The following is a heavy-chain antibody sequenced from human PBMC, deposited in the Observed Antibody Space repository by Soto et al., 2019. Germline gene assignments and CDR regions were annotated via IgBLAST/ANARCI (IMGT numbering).Heavy chain of an antibody. Sequence: QAHLVQSGAEVKKPGSSVKVSCRASGGSFSSHCLIWVRQAPGQGLEWMGGLVPKFGAPKYSQKFQDRVTITADISTTTIYMELNRLKVEDPAMYFCARWAGECTEGVWFAPLDFWGQGTPLTVSS. D-gene: IGHD2-8*02. J-gene: IGHJ4*02. CDR1: GGSFSSHC. V-gene: IGHV1-69*06. CDR3: ARWAGECTEGVWFAPLDF. CDR2: LVPKFGAP.